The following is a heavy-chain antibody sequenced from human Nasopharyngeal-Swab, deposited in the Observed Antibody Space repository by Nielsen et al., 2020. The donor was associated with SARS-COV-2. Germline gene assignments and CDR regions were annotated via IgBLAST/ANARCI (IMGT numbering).Heavy chain of an antibody. V-gene: IGHV4-30-4*01. Sequence: SETLSLPCTVSGGSISSGDYYWSSIRQPPGKGLEWIWYIYYSGSTYYNPSITSRVTISVDTSKNQFSLKLSSVTAADTAVYYCARDIVVVVAATSYYYYYGMDVWGQGTTVTVSS. D-gene: IGHD2-15*01. CDR1: GGSISSGDYY. CDR3: ARDIVVVVAATSYYYYYGMDV. CDR2: IYYSGST. J-gene: IGHJ6*02.